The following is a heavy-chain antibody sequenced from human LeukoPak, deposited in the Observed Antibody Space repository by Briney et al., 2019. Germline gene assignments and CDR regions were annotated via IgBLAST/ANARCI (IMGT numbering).Heavy chain of an antibody. J-gene: IGHJ4*02. Sequence: GGSLRLSCAASGFTFSSYAMSWVCQAPGKGLEWVSAISGSGGSTYYADSVKGRFTISRDNSENTLYLHMDSLRAEDTAIYYCAKERGVGATAGSLATFDDWGQGTLVTVSS. V-gene: IGHV3-23*01. CDR2: ISGSGGST. D-gene: IGHD1-26*01. CDR1: GFTFSSYA. CDR3: AKERGVGATAGSLATFDD.